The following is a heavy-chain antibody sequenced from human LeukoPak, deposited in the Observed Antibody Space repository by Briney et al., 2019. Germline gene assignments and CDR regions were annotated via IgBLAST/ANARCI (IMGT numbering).Heavy chain of an antibody. Sequence: GGSLRLSCAASGFTFSSYWMSWVRQAPGKGLEWVANIKQDGSEKYYVDSMKGRFTISRDNAKNSLYLQMNSLRAEDTAVYYCAREGLGVWGSYRYTATNDFDYWGQGTLVTVSS. J-gene: IGHJ4*02. D-gene: IGHD3-16*02. CDR3: AREGLGVWGSYRYTATNDFDY. CDR1: GFTFSSYW. V-gene: IGHV3-7*01. CDR2: IKQDGSEK.